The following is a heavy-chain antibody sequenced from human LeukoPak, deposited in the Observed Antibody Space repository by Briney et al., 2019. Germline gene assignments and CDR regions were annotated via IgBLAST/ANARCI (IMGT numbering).Heavy chain of an antibody. J-gene: IGHJ4*02. CDR2: IKQDGSEE. D-gene: IGHD1-26*01. V-gene: IGHV3-7*01. CDR3: ARWDSGSYYGIGD. CDR1: GFTLSSYW. Sequence: GSLRLSCAAPGFTLSSYWMSWVRQAPGKGLEWVANIKQDGSEEYYVDSVKGRFTISRDNAKNSLFLQMNSLRVEDTALYYCARWDSGSYYGIGDWGQGTLVTVSS.